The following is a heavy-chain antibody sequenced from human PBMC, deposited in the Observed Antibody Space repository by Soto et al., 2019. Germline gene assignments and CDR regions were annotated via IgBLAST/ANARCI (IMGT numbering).Heavy chain of an antibody. Sequence: QVQLVESGGGVVQPGRSLRLSCAASGFTFSSYGMHWVRQAPGKGLEWVAVIWYDGSNKYYADSVKGRFTISRNNSKNTLYLQMNSLRAENTAVYYCARAMASYYYYGMHVWGQGTTVTVSS. CDR2: IWYDGSNK. J-gene: IGHJ6*02. CDR1: GFTFSSYG. V-gene: IGHV3-33*01. CDR3: ARAMASYYYYGMHV.